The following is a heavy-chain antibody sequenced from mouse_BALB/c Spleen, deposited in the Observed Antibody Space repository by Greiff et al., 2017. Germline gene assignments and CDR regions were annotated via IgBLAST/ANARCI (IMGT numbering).Heavy chain of an antibody. CDR3: ARYYYGSSLHYYAMDY. Sequence: EVQVVESGGGLVKPGGSLKLSCAASGFTFSSYAMSWVRQSPEKRLEWVAEISSGGSYTYYPDTVTGRFTISRDNAKNTLYLEMSSLRSEDTAMYYCARYYYGSSLHYYAMDYWGQGTSVTVSS. V-gene: IGHV5-9-4*01. CDR1: GFTFSSYA. J-gene: IGHJ4*01. D-gene: IGHD1-1*01. CDR2: ISSGGSYT.